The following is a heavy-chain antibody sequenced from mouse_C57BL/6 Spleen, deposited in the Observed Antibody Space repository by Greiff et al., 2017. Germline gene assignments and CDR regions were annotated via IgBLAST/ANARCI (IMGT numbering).Heavy chain of an antibody. CDR3: ARPSTMRYFDV. V-gene: IGHV5-17*01. D-gene: IGHD2-4*01. Sequence: EVQLVESGGGLVKPGGSLKLSCAASGFTFSDYGMHWVRQAPEKGLVWVAYISSGSSTIYYAHTVKGRFTISRDNAKNTLFLQMTSLRSEDTAMYYCARPSTMRYFDVWGTGTTVTVSS. CDR2: ISSGSSTI. CDR1: GFTFSDYG. J-gene: IGHJ1*03.